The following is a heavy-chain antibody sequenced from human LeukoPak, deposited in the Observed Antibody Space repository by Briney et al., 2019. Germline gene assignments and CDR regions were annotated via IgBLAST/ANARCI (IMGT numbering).Heavy chain of an antibody. D-gene: IGHD2-8*02. CDR3: ASVVSSYYHYMDV. CDR2: IYSSDDNT. Sequence: PGESLRLSCAASGFTFRIFAMSWVRQAPGKGLEWVSRIYSSDDNTHYADSVKDRLTISRANSNNTLYLQMIRLRGDDTAVYYCASVVSSYYHYMDVWGKGNTVTVSS. J-gene: IGHJ6*03. V-gene: IGHV3-23*01. CDR1: GFTFRIFA.